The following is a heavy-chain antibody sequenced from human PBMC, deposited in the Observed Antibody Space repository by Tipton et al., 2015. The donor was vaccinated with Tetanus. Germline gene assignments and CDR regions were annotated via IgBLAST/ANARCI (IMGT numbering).Heavy chain of an antibody. D-gene: IGHD3-10*01. Sequence: SLRLSCAASGFTFSSYGMNWVRQAPGKGLEWVSYISSSGSTIYYADSVKGRFTISRDNAKNSLYLQMNSLRAEDTAVYYCASQNVLLWFGEDAFDIWGQGTMVTVSS. J-gene: IGHJ3*02. CDR1: GFTFSSYG. CDR3: ASQNVLLWFGEDAFDI. CDR2: ISSSGSTI. V-gene: IGHV3-48*03.